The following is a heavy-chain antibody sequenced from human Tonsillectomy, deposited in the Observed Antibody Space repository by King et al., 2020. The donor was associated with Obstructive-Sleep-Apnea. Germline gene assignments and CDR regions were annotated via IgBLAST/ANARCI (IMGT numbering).Heavy chain of an antibody. CDR2: IYHSGST. D-gene: IGHD2-2*01. Sequence: QLQESGPGLVKPSGTLSLTCGVSGGSISSSNWWSWVRQPPGKGLEWIGEIYHSGSTNYNPSLKSRVTISVDKSKNQFSLKLSSVTAADTAVYYCAGGNIVVVPAAMQFQMEYYFDYWGQGTLVTVSS. V-gene: IGHV4-4*02. CDR3: AGGNIVVVPAAMQFQMEYYFDY. J-gene: IGHJ4*02. CDR1: GGSISSSNW.